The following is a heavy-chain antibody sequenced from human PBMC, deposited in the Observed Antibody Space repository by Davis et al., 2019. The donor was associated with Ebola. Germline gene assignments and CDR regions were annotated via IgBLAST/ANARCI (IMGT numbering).Heavy chain of an antibody. J-gene: IGHJ4*02. Sequence: GESLKISCAASGFTFSSYAMSWVRQAPGKGLEWVSAISKSGVSTYDADSVKGRFTISRDNSKNTLFLQMNTLRAEDAAVYYCAGGTRSGWHLEYWGQGTLVTVSS. CDR1: GFTFSSYA. CDR3: AGGTRSGWHLEY. V-gene: IGHV3-23*01. D-gene: IGHD6-19*01. CDR2: ISKSGVST.